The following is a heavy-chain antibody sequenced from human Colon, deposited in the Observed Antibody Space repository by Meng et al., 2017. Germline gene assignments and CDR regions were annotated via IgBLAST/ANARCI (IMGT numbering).Heavy chain of an antibody. CDR2: ISQSGTT. Sequence: QGQLLELGPGLVKPSGTLSLTCAVSSGSISSSNWWSWVRQPPGKGLEWIGEISQSGTTYYNPSLKSRVTITGDWSKNQFSLNLNSVTAADTALYYCVRQGMTSYSWGYWGQGTLVTVSS. J-gene: IGHJ4*02. CDR3: VRQGMTSYSWGY. V-gene: IGHV4-4*02. CDR1: SGSISSSNW. D-gene: IGHD3-9*01.